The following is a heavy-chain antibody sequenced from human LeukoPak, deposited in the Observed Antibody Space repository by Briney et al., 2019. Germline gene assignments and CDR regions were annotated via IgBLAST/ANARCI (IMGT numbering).Heavy chain of an antibody. Sequence: GGSLRLSCAASGFTVSSNYMSWVRQAPGKGLEWVSVIYSGGSTYYADSVKGRFTISRDNSKNTLYLQMNSLRAEDTAVYYCARETYYDFWSGLYYYYYYMDVWGKGTTVTVSS. D-gene: IGHD3-3*01. J-gene: IGHJ6*03. CDR1: GFTVSSNY. CDR3: ARETYYDFWSGLYYYYYYMDV. CDR2: IYSGGST. V-gene: IGHV3-53*01.